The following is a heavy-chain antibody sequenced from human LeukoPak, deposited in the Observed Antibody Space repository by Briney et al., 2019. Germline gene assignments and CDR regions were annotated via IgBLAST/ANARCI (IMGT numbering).Heavy chain of an antibody. J-gene: IGHJ6*02. CDR1: GFTFSSYA. V-gene: IGHV3-23*01. D-gene: IGHD1-26*01. Sequence: GGSLRLSCAASGFTFSSYAMSWVRQAPGKGLEWVSAISGSGGSTYYVDSVKGRFTISRDNSKNTLYLQMNSLRAEDTAVYYCARVSGSSLGAVYYYYGMDVWGQGTTVTVSS. CDR3: ARVSGSSLGAVYYYYGMDV. CDR2: ISGSGGST.